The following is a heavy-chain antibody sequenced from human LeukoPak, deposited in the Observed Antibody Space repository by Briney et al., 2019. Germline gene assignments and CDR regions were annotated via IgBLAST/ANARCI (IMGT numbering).Heavy chain of an antibody. CDR3: VVGDYYDSSGYYRAFQH. CDR2: ISSSGSTI. J-gene: IGHJ1*01. V-gene: IGHV3-48*04. CDR1: GFTFSSHW. Sequence: PGGSLRLSCAASGFTFSSHWMNWVRQAPGKGLEWVSYISSSGSTIYYADSVKGRFTISRDNAKNSLYLQMNSLRAEDTAVYYCVVGDYYDSSGYYRAFQHWGQGTLVTVSS. D-gene: IGHD3-22*01.